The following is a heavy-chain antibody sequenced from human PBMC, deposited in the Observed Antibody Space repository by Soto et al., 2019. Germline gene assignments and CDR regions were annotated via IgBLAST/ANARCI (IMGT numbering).Heavy chain of an antibody. V-gene: IGHV2-5*02. CDR1: GFSLSTSGVG. D-gene: IGHD3-3*01. J-gene: IGHJ5*02. CDR2: IYWDDDK. CDR3: AHRLRFLHWFDP. Sequence: QITLKESGPTLVKPTQTLTLTCTFSGFSLSTSGVGVGWIRQPPGKALEWLALIYWDDDKRYSPSLKSRLTITKDTAKNQVVLTMTNMDPLYTATYYCAHRLRFLHWFDPWGQGTLVTVSS.